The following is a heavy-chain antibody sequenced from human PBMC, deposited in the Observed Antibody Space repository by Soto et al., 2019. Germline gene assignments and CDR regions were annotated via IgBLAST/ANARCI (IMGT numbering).Heavy chain of an antibody. CDR2: INSDGSST. Sequence: PGGSLRLSCAASGFTFSSYWMHWVRQAPGKGLVWVSRINSDGSSTSYAGSVKGRFTISRDNAKNTLYLQMNILRAEDTVVYYCVRTSLVVAAATREDYWGQGTLVTVSS. CDR1: GFTFSSYW. D-gene: IGHD2-15*01. CDR3: VRTSLVVAAATREDY. V-gene: IGHV3-74*01. J-gene: IGHJ4*02.